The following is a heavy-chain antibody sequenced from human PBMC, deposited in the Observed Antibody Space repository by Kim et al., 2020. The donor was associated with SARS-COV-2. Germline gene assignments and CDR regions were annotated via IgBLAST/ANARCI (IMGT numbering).Heavy chain of an antibody. CDR1: GGSISSSNW. Sequence: SETLSLTCAVSGGSISSSNWWSWVRQPPGKGLEWIGEIYHSGSTNYNPSLKSRVTISVDKSKNQFSLKLSSVTAADTAVYYCASDYDYVWGSYRYTGDAFDIWGQGTMVTVSS. V-gene: IGHV4-4*02. D-gene: IGHD3-16*02. CDR3: ASDYDYVWGSYRYTGDAFDI. J-gene: IGHJ3*02. CDR2: IYHSGST.